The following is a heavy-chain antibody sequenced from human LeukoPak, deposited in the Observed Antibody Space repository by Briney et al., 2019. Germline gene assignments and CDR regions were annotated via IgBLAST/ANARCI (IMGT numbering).Heavy chain of an antibody. CDR1: GGSISSSGFY. V-gene: IGHV4-39*01. Sequence: PSETLSLTXTVSGGSISSSGFYWGWIRQPPGRGLEWIGSIYYSGSTYYNPSLKSRVTISVDASKNQFSLRLSSVSAADTAAYYCARQSRDYTYYSDYWGQGTLVAVSS. J-gene: IGHJ4*02. D-gene: IGHD4-11*01. CDR3: ARQSRDYTYYSDY. CDR2: IYYSGST.